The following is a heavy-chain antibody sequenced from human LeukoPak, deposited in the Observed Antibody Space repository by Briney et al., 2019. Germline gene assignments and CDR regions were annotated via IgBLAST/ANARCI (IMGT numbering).Heavy chain of an antibody. CDR3: AREVYYYDSSGYLSY. Sequence: SGGSLKLSCTASGFTFGDYAMSWFRQPPGKGLEWIGEINHSGSTNYNPSLKSRVTISVDTSKNQFSLKLSSVTAADTAVYYCAREVYYYDSSGYLSYWGQGTLVTVSS. J-gene: IGHJ4*02. V-gene: IGHV4-34*01. CDR2: INHSGST. D-gene: IGHD3-22*01. CDR1: GFTFGDYA.